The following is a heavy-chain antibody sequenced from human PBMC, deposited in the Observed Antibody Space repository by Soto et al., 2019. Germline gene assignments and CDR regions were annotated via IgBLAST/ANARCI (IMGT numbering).Heavy chain of an antibody. J-gene: IGHJ4*02. CDR2: IKQDGSEK. CDR3: ARTYPSTGRDFDY. Sequence: PGGSLRLSCAASGFTFNNYWMSWVRQAPGKGLEWVANIKQDGSEKHYVDSVKGRFTISRDNADNSLYLQMNNLRAEDTAVYYCARTYPSTGRDFDYWGQGTLVTVSS. V-gene: IGHV3-7*05. CDR1: GFTFNNYW.